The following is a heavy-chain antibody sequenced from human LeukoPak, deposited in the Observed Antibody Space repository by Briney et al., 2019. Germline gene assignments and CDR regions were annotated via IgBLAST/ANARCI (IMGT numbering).Heavy chain of an antibody. CDR3: ARHSSGWCYNWFDH. CDR1: GFIISSNY. J-gene: IGHJ5*02. D-gene: IGHD6-19*01. V-gene: IGHV3-66*04. CDR2: IYSGGRT. Sequence: GGSLRLSCAVSGFIISSNYMSWVRQAPGKGLEWVSVIYSGGRTYYAASVNGRFTISRDNSKNTLFLQMNSLSAEDTAVYYCARHSSGWCYNWFDHWGQGTLVTVSS.